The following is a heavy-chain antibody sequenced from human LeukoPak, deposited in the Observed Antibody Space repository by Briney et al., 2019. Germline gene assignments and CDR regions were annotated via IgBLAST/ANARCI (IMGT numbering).Heavy chain of an antibody. V-gene: IGHV3-30*04. CDR2: ISSDGSNK. Sequence: GGSLRLSCAASGFTFRNYAIHWVRQAPSKGLEWVGVISSDGSNKYHADSVKGRFTISRDNSKSTLYLQMNSLRPDDTAVYYCAREGHYDILTGYSPVEYYYYFMDVWGKGTTVTVSS. CDR3: AREGHYDILTGYSPVEYYYYFMDV. J-gene: IGHJ6*03. CDR1: GFTFRNYA. D-gene: IGHD3-9*01.